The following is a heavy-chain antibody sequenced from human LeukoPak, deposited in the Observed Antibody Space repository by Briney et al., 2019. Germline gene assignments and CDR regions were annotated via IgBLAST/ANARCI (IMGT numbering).Heavy chain of an antibody. CDR3: ARSLYYSNIDY. CDR1: GDSISSNSYY. V-gene: IGHV4-39*01. D-gene: IGHD4-11*01. Sequence: PSETLSLTCTVSGDSISSNSYYWGWIRQPPGKGLEWIGTTYYSGSTLYNPSLKSRVTISVDTSKNQFSLKLSSVTAADTAVYYRARSLYYSNIDYWGQGTLVTVSS. J-gene: IGHJ4*02. CDR2: TYYSGST.